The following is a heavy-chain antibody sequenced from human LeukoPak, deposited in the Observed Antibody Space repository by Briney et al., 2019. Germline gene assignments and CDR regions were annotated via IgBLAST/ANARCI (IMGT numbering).Heavy chain of an antibody. Sequence: GGSLRLPCAASGIPLIVNHMSWVPHPPGKGLECGSFISINTDTLYADPVRGRFTTLRDSSKNTLFLQMNSLRDEDSAVYYCAIAQSWDELFDSWGQGTLVTVSS. J-gene: IGHJ4*02. CDR1: GIPLIVNH. CDR3: AIAQSWDELFDS. D-gene: IGHD1-26*01. CDR2: ISINTDT. V-gene: IGHV3-53*01.